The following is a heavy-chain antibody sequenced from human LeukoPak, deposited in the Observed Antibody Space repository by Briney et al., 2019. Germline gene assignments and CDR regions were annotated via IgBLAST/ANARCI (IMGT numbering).Heavy chain of an antibody. Sequence: SETLSLTCTVSGGSITTSSYYWGWIRQPPGKGLEWIGIIYYSGSTYYNPSLQGRVTISVDTSKNQFPLKLSTVNAADTAVYSCARAFRGRYFDLWGRGTLVTVSS. CDR1: GGSITTSSYY. D-gene: IGHD2/OR15-2a*01. J-gene: IGHJ2*01. CDR2: IYYSGST. V-gene: IGHV4-39*01. CDR3: ARAFRGRYFDL.